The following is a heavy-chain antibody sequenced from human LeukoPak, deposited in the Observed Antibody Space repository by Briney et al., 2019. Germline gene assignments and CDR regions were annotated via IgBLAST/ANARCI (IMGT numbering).Heavy chain of an antibody. CDR2: IYYTGST. CDR1: GGSISTYY. J-gene: IGHJ3*02. D-gene: IGHD2-15*01. V-gene: IGHV4-59*01. CDR3: ARRVVVVTANDKSDAFDM. Sequence: SKTLSLTCTVSGGSISTYYWNWIRQPPGEGLEWIGYIYYTGSTKSNPSLKSRVTISLDTSKNQFSLNLSSVTAADTAVYYCARRVVVVTANDKSDAFDMWGQGTVVTVSS.